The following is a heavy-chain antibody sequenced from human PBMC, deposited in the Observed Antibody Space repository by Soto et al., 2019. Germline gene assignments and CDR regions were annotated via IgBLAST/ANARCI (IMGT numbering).Heavy chain of an antibody. CDR2: IYHSGST. Sequence: SETLSLTCAVSGGSISSSNWWSWVRQPPGKGLEWIGEIYHSGSTNYNPSLKSRVTISVDKSKNQFSLKLSSVTAADTAVYYCARAYCISTSCFPFDYWGQGTLVTVSS. D-gene: IGHD2-2*01. CDR1: GGSISSSNW. V-gene: IGHV4-4*02. CDR3: ARAYCISTSCFPFDY. J-gene: IGHJ4*02.